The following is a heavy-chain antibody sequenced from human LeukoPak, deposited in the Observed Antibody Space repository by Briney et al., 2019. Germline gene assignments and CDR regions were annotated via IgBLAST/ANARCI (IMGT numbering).Heavy chain of an antibody. V-gene: IGHV3-23*01. CDR1: GITLSNYG. Sequence: PGGSLRLSCAVSGITLSNYGMSWVRQAPRNGLEWVAGISDRGGRTNYAVSVKGRFTISRDNPKNTLYLQMNSLRAEDTAVYFCAKRGVVIRVILVGFHKEAYYFDSWGQGALVTVSS. CDR3: AKRGVVIRVILVGFHKEAYYFDS. D-gene: IGHD3-22*01. CDR2: ISDRGGRT. J-gene: IGHJ4*02.